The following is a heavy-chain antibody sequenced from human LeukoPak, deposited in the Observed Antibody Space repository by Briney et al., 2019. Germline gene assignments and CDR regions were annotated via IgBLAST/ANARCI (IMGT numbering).Heavy chain of an antibody. J-gene: IGHJ4*02. V-gene: IGHV1-24*01. CDR1: GYSLKTLS. CDR2: FDPEDGQR. CDR3: ATVSWAVSGAFDY. D-gene: IGHD1-26*01. Sequence: GASVKVSCKVSGYSLKTLSMHWVRQVPGKGLEWMGGFDPEDGQRIYAQKFQGRVSMTEDTSRDIAYMDLSSLRSEDTAVYYCATVSWAVSGAFDYWGQGTPVTVSS.